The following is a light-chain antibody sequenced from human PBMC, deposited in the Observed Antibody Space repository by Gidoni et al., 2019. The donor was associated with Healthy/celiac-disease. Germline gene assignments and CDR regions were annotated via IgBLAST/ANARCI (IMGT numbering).Light chain of an antibody. CDR1: SSDVGGYNY. J-gene: IGLJ2*01. CDR2: DVS. V-gene: IGLV2-14*01. CDR3: SSYTSSSTLV. Sequence: QSALTQPTSVSWSPGQPITISCTGTSSDVGGYNYVSWYQQHPGKAPKLMIYDVSNRPSGVSNRFSGSKSGNTASLTISGLQAEDEADYYCSSYTSSSTLVFGGGTKLTVL.